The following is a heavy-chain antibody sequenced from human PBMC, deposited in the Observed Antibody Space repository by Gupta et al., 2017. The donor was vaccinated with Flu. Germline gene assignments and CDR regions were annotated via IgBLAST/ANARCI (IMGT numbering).Heavy chain of an antibody. D-gene: IGHD2-15*01. CDR1: GHSISSGHY. V-gene: IGHV4-38-2*01. CDR3: TRDEEAADHWHFDL. CDR2: IYQSGAT. J-gene: IGHJ2*01. Sequence: QVQLQESGPGLVKPSETLSLTCDVSGHSISSGHYWGWIRQAPGKGLEWIGSIYQSGATYYNPSLKTRVTISIDTSRNQFSLKLSSVTAADTAVYYCTRDEEAADHWHFDLWGRGTLVTVSS.